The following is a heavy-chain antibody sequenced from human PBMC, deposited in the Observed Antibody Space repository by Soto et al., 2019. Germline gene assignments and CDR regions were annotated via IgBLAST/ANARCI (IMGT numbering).Heavy chain of an antibody. CDR1: GGSISSSSYY. V-gene: IGHV4-39*01. CDR2: IYYSGST. CDR3: ATRRRIMRTKAFYGMAV. Sequence: PSETLSLTCTVSGGSISSSSYYWGWIRQPPGKGLEWIGSIYYSGSTYYNPSLKSRVTISVDTSKNQFSLKLSSVTAADTAVYYCATRRRIMRTKAFYGMAVWGQGTTVTVSS. D-gene: IGHD3-16*01. J-gene: IGHJ6*02.